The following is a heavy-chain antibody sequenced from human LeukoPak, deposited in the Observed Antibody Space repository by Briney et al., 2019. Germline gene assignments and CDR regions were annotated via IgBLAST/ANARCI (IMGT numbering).Heavy chain of an antibody. V-gene: IGHV4-59*01. D-gene: IGHD2-21*01. CDR1: GGSISSYY. CDR2: IYYSGST. CDR3: ARDFGPGGYCGGVPCNWFDP. Sequence: PSETLSLTCTVSGGSISSYYWSWIRQPPGKGLEWIGYIYYSGSTNYNPSLKSRVTISVDTSKNQFSLKLSSVTAADTAVYYCARDFGPGGYCGGVPCNWFDPWGQGTLVTVSS. J-gene: IGHJ5*02.